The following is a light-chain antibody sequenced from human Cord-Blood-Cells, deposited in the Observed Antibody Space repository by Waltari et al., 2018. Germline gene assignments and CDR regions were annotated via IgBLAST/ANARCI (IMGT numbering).Light chain of an antibody. CDR3: QQLNSYPQT. J-gene: IGKJ1*01. CDR2: AAS. V-gene: IGKV1-9*01. Sequence: DIQLTQSPSFVSASVGDRVTITCRASQGISSYLAWYQQKPGKDAKLLIYAASTLQSGVPSRFSGSGSGTEFTLTISSLQPEDFAAYYCQQLNSYPQTFGQGTQVEI. CDR1: QGISSY.